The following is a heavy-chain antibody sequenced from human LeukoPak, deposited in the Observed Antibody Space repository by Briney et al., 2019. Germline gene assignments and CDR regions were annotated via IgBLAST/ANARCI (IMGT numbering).Heavy chain of an antibody. J-gene: IGHJ6*03. CDR1: GYTFTGYY. CDR3: AIQSRDGYKWTAYYYYYYMDV. Sequence: ASVKVSCKASGYTFTGYYMHWVRQAPGQGLEWMGWINPNSGGTNYAQKFQGRVTITADESTSTAYMELSSLRSEDTAVYYCAIQSRDGYKWTAYYYYYYMDVWGKGTTVTISS. D-gene: IGHD5-24*01. V-gene: IGHV1-2*02. CDR2: INPNSGGT.